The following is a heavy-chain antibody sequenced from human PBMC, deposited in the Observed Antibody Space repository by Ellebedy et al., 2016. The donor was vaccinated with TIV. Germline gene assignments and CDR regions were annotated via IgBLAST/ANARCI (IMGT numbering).Heavy chain of an antibody. D-gene: IGHD1-1*01. Sequence: GESLKISCAGSGFTFSTYNFNWIRQAPGKGLEWVSSISTSSSYIYYADSVKGRFTISRDISKNTLYLQMNSLRAEDTAVYYCAREHMTSTGSPLDYWGQGTLVTVSS. J-gene: IGHJ4*02. CDR3: AREHMTSTGSPLDY. CDR1: GFTFSTYN. V-gene: IGHV3-21*01. CDR2: ISTSSSYI.